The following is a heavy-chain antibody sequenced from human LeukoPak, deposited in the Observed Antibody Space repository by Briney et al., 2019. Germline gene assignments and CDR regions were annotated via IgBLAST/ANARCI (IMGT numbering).Heavy chain of an antibody. CDR2: ISGSGGST. CDR1: GFTFSSYA. CDR3: ARDFNSIEYYYYGMDV. J-gene: IGHJ6*02. V-gene: IGHV3-23*01. D-gene: IGHD3-3*02. Sequence: PGGSLRLSCAASGFTFSSYAMSWVRQAPGKGLEWVSAISGSGGSTYYADSVKGRFTISRDNSKNTLYLQMNSLRAEDTAVYYCARDFNSIEYYYYGMDVWGQGTTVTVSS.